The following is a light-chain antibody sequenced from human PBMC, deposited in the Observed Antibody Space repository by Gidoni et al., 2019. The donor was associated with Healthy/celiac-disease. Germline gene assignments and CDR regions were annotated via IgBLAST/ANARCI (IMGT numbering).Light chain of an antibody. Sequence: DIQMTQSPSTLSASVGDRVTITCRASQSISSWLAWYQQKPGKAPKRLIYKASSLESGVPSRFSGSGSGTEFTPTISSLQPDDFATYYCQQYNSYWTFGQGTKVEIK. V-gene: IGKV1-5*03. CDR1: QSISSW. CDR3: QQYNSYWT. CDR2: KAS. J-gene: IGKJ1*01.